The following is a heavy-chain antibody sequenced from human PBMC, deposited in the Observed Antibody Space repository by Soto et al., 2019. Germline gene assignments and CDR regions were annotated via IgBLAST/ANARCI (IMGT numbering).Heavy chain of an antibody. D-gene: IGHD6-6*01. CDR1: GYSLTSGYH. V-gene: IGHV4-38-2*01. CDR2: IYRSGTT. Sequence: SETLSLTCGVSGYSLTSGYHWGWIRQPPGKGLEWIGTIYRSGTTYYNPSLMSRVTMSVDTSKNQFSLKVTSATAADTAVYFCVRVYGRSSCFFDSWGQGTLVTVSS. CDR3: VRVYGRSSCFFDS. J-gene: IGHJ4*02.